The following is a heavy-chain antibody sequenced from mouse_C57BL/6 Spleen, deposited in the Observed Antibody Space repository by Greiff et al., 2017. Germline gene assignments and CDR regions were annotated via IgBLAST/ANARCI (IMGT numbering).Heavy chain of an antibody. V-gene: IGHV1-54*01. Sequence: QVQLQQSGAELVRPGTSVKVSCKASGYAFTNYLIEWVKQRPGQGLEWIGVINPGSGGTNYNEKFKGKATLTADKSSSTAYMQLSSLTSEDSAVYFCARSEYYGTYAMDDWGQGTSGTVSS. J-gene: IGHJ4*01. D-gene: IGHD1-2*01. CDR3: ARSEYYGTYAMDD. CDR2: INPGSGGT. CDR1: GYAFTNYL.